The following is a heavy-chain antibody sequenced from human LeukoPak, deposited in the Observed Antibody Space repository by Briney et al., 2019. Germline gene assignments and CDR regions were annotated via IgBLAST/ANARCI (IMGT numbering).Heavy chain of an antibody. D-gene: IGHD4-11*01. V-gene: IGHV1-18*01. CDR3: GRWRESSNWPPGYLQH. CDR2: ISAYNGNT. Sequence: GASVKVSCKTSGYRFITFGINWVRQAPGQGLEWMGWISAYNGNTNYAQSLQGRVTMTTDASTSTVYMELRSLRSNDTAVYYCGRWRESSNWPPGYLQHWGQGTLVIVSS. J-gene: IGHJ1*01. CDR1: GYRFITFG.